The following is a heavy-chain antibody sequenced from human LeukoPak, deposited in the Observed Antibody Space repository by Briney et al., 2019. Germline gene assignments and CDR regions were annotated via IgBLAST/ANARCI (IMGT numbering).Heavy chain of an antibody. CDR2: INWNGGST. D-gene: IGHD3-10*01. J-gene: IGHJ4*02. CDR1: GFTFDDYG. V-gene: IGHV3-20*04. CDR3: AKSGPEGSGSYLDY. Sequence: GGSLRLSCAASGFTFDDYGMSWVRQAPGKGLEWVSGINWNGGSTGYADSVKGRFTISRDNAKNSLYLQMNSLRTEDTALYYCAKSGPEGSGSYLDYWGQGTLVTVSS.